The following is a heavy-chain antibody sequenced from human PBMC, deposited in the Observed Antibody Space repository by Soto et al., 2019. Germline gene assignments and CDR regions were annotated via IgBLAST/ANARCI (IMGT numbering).Heavy chain of an antibody. V-gene: IGHV3-7*01. Sequence: GSLRLTCSASGFTFSSYWMSWVRQAPGKGPEWVANIKQDGSEKYYVDSVKVRFTISRDNAKNSLYLQMNSLRAEDTAVYYCAREEYGGNALSYYGMDVWDQGTKVTVYS. CDR3: AREEYGGNALSYYGMDV. D-gene: IGHD2-15*01. J-gene: IGHJ6*02. CDR1: GFTFSSYW. CDR2: IKQDGSEK.